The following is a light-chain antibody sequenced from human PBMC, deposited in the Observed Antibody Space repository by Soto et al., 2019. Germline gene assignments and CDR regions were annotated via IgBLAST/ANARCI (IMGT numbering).Light chain of an antibody. V-gene: IGKV1-5*03. CDR2: QAS. Sequence: DIQMTQSPSTLSASIGDRVTLTCRASQSIRSWLAWYQQKPGKAPKLLIYQASSLESVVPSRFSGSGSETEFSLTISNLQPDDFATYYCQQYHVFSSFGQGTKLEIK. J-gene: IGKJ2*01. CDR3: QQYHVFSS. CDR1: QSIRSW.